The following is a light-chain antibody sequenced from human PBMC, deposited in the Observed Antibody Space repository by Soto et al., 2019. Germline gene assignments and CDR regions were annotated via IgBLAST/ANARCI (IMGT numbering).Light chain of an antibody. Sequence: DIQMTQSPSSLSASVGDRVTITCRASQGISNYLAGYQQKPGKVPKLLIYAASTLQSGVPSRFSGSGSGTDFTLTISSLQPEDVASYYYQKYNSALWTFGQGTKVEIK. CDR2: AAS. CDR3: QKYNSALWT. CDR1: QGISNY. J-gene: IGKJ1*01. V-gene: IGKV1-27*01.